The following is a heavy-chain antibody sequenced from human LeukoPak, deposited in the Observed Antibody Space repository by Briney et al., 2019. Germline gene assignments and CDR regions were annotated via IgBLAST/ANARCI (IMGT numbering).Heavy chain of an antibody. D-gene: IGHD2-2*01. J-gene: IGHJ4*02. CDR1: GGSFSGCY. CDR3: ARGLYHGY. Sequence: SETLSLTCAVYGGSFSGCYWSWIRQPPGKGLEWIGEINHSGSTNYNPSLKSRVTISVDTSKNQFSLKLSSVTAADTAVYYCARGLYHGYWGQGTLVTVSS. V-gene: IGHV4-34*01. CDR2: INHSGST.